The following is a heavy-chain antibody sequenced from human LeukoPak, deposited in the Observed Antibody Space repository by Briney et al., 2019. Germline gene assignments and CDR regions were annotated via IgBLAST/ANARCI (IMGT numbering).Heavy chain of an antibody. J-gene: IGHJ4*02. CDR2: ISSSSSYI. CDR3: ARGGYSYGYSDY. D-gene: IGHD5-18*01. CDR1: GFTFSSYS. Sequence: KTGGSLRLSCAASGFTFSSYSMNWVRKAPGKGLEWVSSISSSSSYIYYADSVKGRFTISRDNAKNSLYLQMNSLRAEDTAVYYCARGGYSYGYSDYWGQGTLVTVSS. V-gene: IGHV3-21*01.